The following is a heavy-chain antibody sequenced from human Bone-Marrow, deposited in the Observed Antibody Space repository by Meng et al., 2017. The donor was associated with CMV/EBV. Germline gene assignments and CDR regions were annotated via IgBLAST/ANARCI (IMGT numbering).Heavy chain of an antibody. D-gene: IGHD6-13*01. CDR1: GFTFSNHA. Sequence: GESLKISCAASGFTFSNHAMHWVRQAPGKGLEWVAAISYDGTKNYYADSVKGRFTISRDNSKNTLYLQMNSLRAEDTAVYYCARDLRAAAFDYWGQGTLVTVSS. CDR3: ARDLRAAAFDY. CDR2: ISYDGTKN. J-gene: IGHJ4*02. V-gene: IGHV3-30*14.